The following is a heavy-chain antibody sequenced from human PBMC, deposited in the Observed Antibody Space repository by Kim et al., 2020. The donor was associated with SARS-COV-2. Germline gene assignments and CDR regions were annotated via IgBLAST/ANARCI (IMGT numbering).Heavy chain of an antibody. CDR1: GGSISSSNW. J-gene: IGHJ6*02. Sequence: SETLSLTCAVSGGSISSSNWWSWVRQPPGKGLEWIGEIYHSGSTNYNPSLKSRVTISVDKSKNQFSLKLSSVTAADTAVYYCARDWKSSSWPYYYYGMDVWGQGTTVTVSS. CDR2: IYHSGST. V-gene: IGHV4-4*02. D-gene: IGHD6-13*01. CDR3: ARDWKSSSWPYYYYGMDV.